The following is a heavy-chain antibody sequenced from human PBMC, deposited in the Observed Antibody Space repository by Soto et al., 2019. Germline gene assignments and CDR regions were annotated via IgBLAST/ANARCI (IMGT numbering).Heavy chain of an antibody. CDR3: AKDPSGTPSRDGMDV. CDR2: ISGSGGST. CDR1: GFTFSSYA. V-gene: IGHV3-23*01. Sequence: HPGGSLRLSCAASGFTFSSYAMSWVRQAPGKGLEWVSAISGSGGSTYYADSVKGRFTISRDNSKNTLYLQMNSLRAEDTAVYYCAKDPSGTPSRDGMDVWGQGTSVTVSS. J-gene: IGHJ6*02. D-gene: IGHD1-26*01.